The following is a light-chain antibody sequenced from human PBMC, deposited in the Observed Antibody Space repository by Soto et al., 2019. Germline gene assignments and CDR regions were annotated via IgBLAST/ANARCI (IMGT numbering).Light chain of an antibody. CDR1: QSVSSY. Sequence: EIVLTQSPATLSLSPGERATLSCRASQSVSSYLAWYQQKPGQAPRLLIYDVSTRATGIPARFSGSGSGTDFTLTISSLEPEDFAVYYCQQRGIWPPRFGQGTKVEIK. J-gene: IGKJ1*01. CDR2: DVS. V-gene: IGKV3-11*01. CDR3: QQRGIWPPR.